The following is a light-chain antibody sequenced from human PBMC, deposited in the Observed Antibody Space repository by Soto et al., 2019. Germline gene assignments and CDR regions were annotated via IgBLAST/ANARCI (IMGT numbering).Light chain of an antibody. CDR3: SSYAGSNNLL. V-gene: IGLV2-8*01. CDR1: SSDVGGYNF. J-gene: IGLJ2*01. Sequence: QSALTQPPSASGSPGQSVTISCTGTSSDVGGYNFVSWYQQHPGKAPKIIIYGVTKRPSGVPDRFSGSKSGNTASLTVSGLQADDEADYYCSSYAGSNNLLFGGGTQLTV. CDR2: GVT.